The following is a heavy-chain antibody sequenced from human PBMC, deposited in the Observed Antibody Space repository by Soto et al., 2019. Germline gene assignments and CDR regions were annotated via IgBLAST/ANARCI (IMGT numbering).Heavy chain of an antibody. D-gene: IGHD3-10*01. Sequence: ASVKVSCTASGYTFTIYGISWVRQAPGQGLEWMGWISAYNGNTNYAQKLQGRVTMTTDTSTSTAYMELRSLRSDDTAVYYCARVRILWFGFDPWGQGTLVTVSS. CDR2: ISAYNGNT. CDR3: ARVRILWFGFDP. V-gene: IGHV1-18*01. CDR1: GYTFTIYG. J-gene: IGHJ5*02.